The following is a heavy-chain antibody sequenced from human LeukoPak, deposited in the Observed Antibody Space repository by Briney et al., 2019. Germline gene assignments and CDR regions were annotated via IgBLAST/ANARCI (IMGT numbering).Heavy chain of an antibody. D-gene: IGHD5-12*01. CDR3: AKEIDGGYLFSPFDY. J-gene: IGHJ4*02. V-gene: IGHV3-23*01. Sequence: GGSLRLSCAASGFTFSSYAMSWVRQAPGKGLEWVSAISGSGGSTYYADSVKGRFTTSRDNSKNTLYLQMNSLRAEDTAVYYCAKEIDGGYLFSPFDYWGQGTLVTVSS. CDR2: ISGSGGST. CDR1: GFTFSSYA.